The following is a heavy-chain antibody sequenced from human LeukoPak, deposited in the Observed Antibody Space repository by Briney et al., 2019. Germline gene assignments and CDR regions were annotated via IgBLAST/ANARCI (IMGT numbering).Heavy chain of an antibody. Sequence: ASVKVSCKASGYTFTSYYMHWVRQAPGQGLEWMGIINPSGGSTSYAQKFRGRVTMTRDTSISTAYMELSRLRSDDTAVYYCARVGRGSYHPNCFDIWGQGTMVTVSS. CDR3: ARVGRGSYHPNCFDI. V-gene: IGHV1-46*01. J-gene: IGHJ3*02. D-gene: IGHD1-26*01. CDR1: GYTFTSYY. CDR2: INPSGGST.